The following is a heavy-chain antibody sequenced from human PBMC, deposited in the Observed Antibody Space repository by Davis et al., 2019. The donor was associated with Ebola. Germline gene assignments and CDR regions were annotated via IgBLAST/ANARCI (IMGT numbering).Heavy chain of an antibody. D-gene: IGHD6-6*01. J-gene: IGHJ5*02. Sequence: AASVKVSCKTSGYTFTNYGISWVRQAPGQGLEWVGWIRGDNGNTKYGQKFEGRVTMTRDTSTTTAYMELKSLTSDDTAVYYCARDPDSTSRFDPWGQGTLVTVSS. CDR3: ARDPDSTSRFDP. CDR1: GYTFTNYG. V-gene: IGHV1-18*04. CDR2: IRGDNGNT.